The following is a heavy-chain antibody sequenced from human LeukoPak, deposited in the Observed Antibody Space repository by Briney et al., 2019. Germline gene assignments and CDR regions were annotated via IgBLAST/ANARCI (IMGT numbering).Heavy chain of an antibody. CDR3: ARDVGPRLLTTLRH. J-gene: IGHJ4*02. V-gene: IGHV3-53*01. CDR1: WFTASTNG. CDR2: IYDDGQT. Sequence: GRSPRLSCAASWFTASTNGMSWARQAPGKGLEWVSVIYDDGQTHYADSVQGRFTISRDNSKNTLYLEMNSLRADDTAVYYCARDVGPRLLTTLRHWGQGTLVTVSS. D-gene: IGHD1-26*01.